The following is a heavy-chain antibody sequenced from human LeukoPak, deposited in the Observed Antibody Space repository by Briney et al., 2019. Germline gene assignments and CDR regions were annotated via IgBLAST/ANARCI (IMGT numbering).Heavy chain of an antibody. J-gene: IGHJ6*03. CDR1: GYTFTSYA. D-gene: IGHD1-14*01. CDR2: INAGNGNT. V-gene: IGHV1-3*01. CDR3: ARGPDAYYYYYMDV. Sequence: ASVKVSCKASGYTFTSYAMHWVRQAPGQRLEWMGWINAGNGNTKYSQEFQGRVTITRDTSISTAYMELSRLRSDDTAVYYCARGPDAYYYYYMDVWGKGTTVTVSS.